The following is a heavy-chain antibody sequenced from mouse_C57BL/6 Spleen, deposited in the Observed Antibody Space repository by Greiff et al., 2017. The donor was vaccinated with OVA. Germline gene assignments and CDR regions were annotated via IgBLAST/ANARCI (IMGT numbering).Heavy chain of an antibody. V-gene: IGHV3-6*01. CDR2: ISYDGSN. Sequence: EVKLEESGPGLVKPSQSLSLTCSVTGYSITSGYYWNWIRQFPGNKLEWMGYISYDGSNNYNPSLKNRISITRDTSKNQFFLKLNSVTTEDTATYYCARGDYYGSRYAMDYWGQGTSVTVSS. D-gene: IGHD1-1*01. J-gene: IGHJ4*01. CDR1: GYSITSGYY. CDR3: ARGDYYGSRYAMDY.